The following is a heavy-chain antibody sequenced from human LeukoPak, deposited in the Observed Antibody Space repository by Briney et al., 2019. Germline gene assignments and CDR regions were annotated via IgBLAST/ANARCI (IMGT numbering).Heavy chain of an antibody. J-gene: IGHJ6*02. CDR1: GYSFTSYW. CDR3: ARLGYSYGSRYYYGMDV. Sequence: EALQISCKGSGYSFTSYWIGWVRQMPGKGLEWMGIIYPGDSDTRYSPSFQGQVTISADKSISTAYLQWSSLKASDTAMYYCARLGYSYGSRYYYGMDVWGQGTTVTVSS. V-gene: IGHV5-51*01. CDR2: IYPGDSDT. D-gene: IGHD5-18*01.